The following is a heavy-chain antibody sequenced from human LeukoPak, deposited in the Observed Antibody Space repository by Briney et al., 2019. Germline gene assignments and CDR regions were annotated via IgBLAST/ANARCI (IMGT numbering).Heavy chain of an antibody. D-gene: IGHD2-2*01. J-gene: IGHJ4*02. CDR3: AKDGEYCSSTSCSLDY. CDR2: ISGSGGST. CDR1: GSTFSNYA. Sequence: QPGGSLRLSCAAAGSTFSNYAMSWIRQGPGKGLEWVSAISGSGGSTYYADSVKGRFTISRDNSKNTLYLQMNSLRAEDTAVYYCAKDGEYCSSTSCSLDYWGQGTLVTVSS. V-gene: IGHV3-23*01.